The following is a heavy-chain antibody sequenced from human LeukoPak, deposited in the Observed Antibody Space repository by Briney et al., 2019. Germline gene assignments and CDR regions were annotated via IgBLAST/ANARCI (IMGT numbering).Heavy chain of an antibody. CDR2: IRYDGSNT. D-gene: IGHD1-1*01. CDR3: ARDLNWNDVGYYYGMDV. J-gene: IGHJ6*02. CDR1: GFTFNNYG. Sequence: GGSLRLSCAASGFTFNNYGMHWVRQAPGKGLEWVAFIRYDGSNTYYADSVKGRFTISRDNSKNTLYLQMNSLRAEDTAVYYCARDLNWNDVGYYYGMDVWGQGTTVTVSS. V-gene: IGHV3-30*02.